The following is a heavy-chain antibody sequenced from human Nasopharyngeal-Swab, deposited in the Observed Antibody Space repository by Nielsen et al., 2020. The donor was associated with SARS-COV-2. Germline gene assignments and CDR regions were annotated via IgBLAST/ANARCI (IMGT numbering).Heavy chain of an antibody. D-gene: IGHD6-19*01. CDR1: GFTFSSYA. CDR3: AKGWQWLVRDAFDI. CDR2: ISGSGGST. V-gene: IGHV3-23*01. Sequence: GESLKISCAASGFTFSSYAMSWVRQAPGKGLEWVSAISGSGGSTYYADSVKGRFTISRDNSKNTLYLQMNSLRAEDTAAYYCAKGWQWLVRDAFDIWGQGTMVTVSS. J-gene: IGHJ3*02.